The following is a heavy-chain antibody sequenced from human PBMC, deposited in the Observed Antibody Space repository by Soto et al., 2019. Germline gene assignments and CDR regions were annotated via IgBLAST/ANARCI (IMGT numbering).Heavy chain of an antibody. V-gene: IGHV3-74*01. CDR3: ARGDGDYHDGNGYLGRH. Sequence: EVQLVESGGGLVQLGGSLRLSCAASGFTFSSYWMHWVRQVPGKGLVWVSRIKSDGSGTYYADSVKGRFIISRDKAQNTLYLQMNSLRAEDTAVYYCARGDGDYHDGNGYLGRHWGQGTLVIVSS. CDR1: GFTFSSYW. CDR2: IKSDGSGT. D-gene: IGHD3-22*01. J-gene: IGHJ4*02.